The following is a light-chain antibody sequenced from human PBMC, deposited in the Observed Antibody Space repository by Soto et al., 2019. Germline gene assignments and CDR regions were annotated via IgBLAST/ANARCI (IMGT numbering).Light chain of an antibody. CDR2: GNN. CDR1: SPNTGAGYD. V-gene: IGLV1-40*01. CDR3: QSYDSSLSGWV. Sequence: QSVLTQPPSVSGAPGQRVTISCTGSSPNTGAGYDVHWYQQLPGTAPKLLIFGNNNRPSGVPDRFSGSKSGTSASLAITGLQAEDEADYYCQSYDSSLSGWVFGGGTKLTVL. J-gene: IGLJ3*02.